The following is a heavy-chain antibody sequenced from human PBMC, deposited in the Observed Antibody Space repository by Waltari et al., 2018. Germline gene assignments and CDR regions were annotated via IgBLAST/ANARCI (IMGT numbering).Heavy chain of an antibody. Sequence: QVQLQESGPGLVKPSETLSLTCAVSGYSISSGYYWGWIRQPPGKGLEWIGSIYHSGSTYYNPSLKSRVTISVDTSKNQFSLKLSSVTAADTAVDYCARHLVVQGVILDWGQGTLVTVSS. CDR1: GYSISSGYY. CDR2: IYHSGST. D-gene: IGHD3-10*01. V-gene: IGHV4-38-2*01. J-gene: IGHJ4*02. CDR3: ARHLVVQGVILD.